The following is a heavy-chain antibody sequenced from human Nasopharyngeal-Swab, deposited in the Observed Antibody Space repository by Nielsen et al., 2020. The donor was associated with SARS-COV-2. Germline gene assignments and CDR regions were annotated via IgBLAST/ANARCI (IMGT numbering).Heavy chain of an antibody. CDR2: IKQDGSKK. Sequence: GESLKISCAASGFTFSSYWMSWVRQAPGKGLEWVANIKQDGSKKYYVDSVKGRFTISRDNAKNSLYLQMNSLRAEDTAVYYCAREVVTMIVVTHYYYGMDVWGQGTTVTVSS. D-gene: IGHD3-22*01. CDR1: GFTFSSYW. V-gene: IGHV3-7*01. CDR3: AREVVTMIVVTHYYYGMDV. J-gene: IGHJ6*02.